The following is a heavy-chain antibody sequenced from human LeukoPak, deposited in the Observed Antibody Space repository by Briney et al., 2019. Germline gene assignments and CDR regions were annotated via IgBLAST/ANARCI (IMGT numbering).Heavy chain of an antibody. V-gene: IGHV3-23*01. CDR3: ANRGTKWLPPPADAFDV. D-gene: IGHD2-8*01. Sequence: PGGSLRLSCAASGFSFSSHAMSWVRQAPGKGLQWVSTISSRGGTTYYGDSVKGRFTISRDNSKNTLYLQMNSLRVDDTAIYYCANRGTKWLPPPADAFDVWGQGTMVTVSS. J-gene: IGHJ3*01. CDR1: GFSFSSHA. CDR2: ISSRGGTT.